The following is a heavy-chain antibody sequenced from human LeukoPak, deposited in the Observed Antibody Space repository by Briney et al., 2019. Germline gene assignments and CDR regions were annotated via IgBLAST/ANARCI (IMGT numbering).Heavy chain of an antibody. CDR1: GFTFSGYP. Sequence: GGSLRLSCAASGFTFSGYPIHWVRQAPGKGLEWVAVISYDGSNKYYADSVKGRFTISRDNSKNTLYLQMNSLRAEDTAVYYCARDEWELLPFDYWGQGTLVTVSS. V-gene: IGHV3-30-3*01. CDR3: ARDEWELLPFDY. J-gene: IGHJ4*02. D-gene: IGHD1-26*01. CDR2: ISYDGSNK.